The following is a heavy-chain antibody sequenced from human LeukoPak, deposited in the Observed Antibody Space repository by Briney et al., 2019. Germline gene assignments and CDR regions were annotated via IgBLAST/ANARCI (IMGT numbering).Heavy chain of an antibody. CDR3: AKGRDSWSNKLDY. CDR1: GFTFSSYG. CDR2: ISYHGSNK. J-gene: IGHJ4*02. Sequence: GGSLRLSCAACGFTFSSYGMHWVRQAPGKGLEWVAVISYHGSNKYYADSVKGRFTISRDNSKNTLYLQMNSLRGEDTAVYYCAKGRDSWSNKLDYWGQGTLVTVSS. V-gene: IGHV3-30*18. D-gene: IGHD3-3*01.